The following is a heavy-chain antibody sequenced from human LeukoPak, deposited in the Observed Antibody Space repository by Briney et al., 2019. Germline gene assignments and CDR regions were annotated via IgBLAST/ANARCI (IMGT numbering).Heavy chain of an antibody. V-gene: IGHV4-4*02. D-gene: IGHD6-13*01. CDR1: GGSINSPKS. J-gene: IGHJ4*02. Sequence: PSETLSLTCAVSGGSINSPKSWSWVRQPPGKGLEWIGDRYHSGGTNYNPSLKSRVTISVDTSKNQFSLKLSSVTAADTAVYYCARVGGIAAAGRLAYWGQGTLVTVSS. CDR2: RYHSGGT. CDR3: ARVGGIAAAGRLAY.